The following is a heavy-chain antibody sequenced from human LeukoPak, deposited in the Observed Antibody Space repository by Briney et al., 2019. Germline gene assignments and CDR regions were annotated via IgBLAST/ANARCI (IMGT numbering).Heavy chain of an antibody. V-gene: IGHV3-48*01. CDR2: ISSSSSKI. CDR3: TRADVDV. CDR1: GFNFNIYS. J-gene: IGHJ6*03. Sequence: GGSLRLSCAASGFNFNIYSFNWVRQAPGKGLEWVSYISSSSSKIYCADSVKGRLTISRDSGKTSVYLQMNSLRAEDTAVYYCTRADVDVWGKGTTVAVSS.